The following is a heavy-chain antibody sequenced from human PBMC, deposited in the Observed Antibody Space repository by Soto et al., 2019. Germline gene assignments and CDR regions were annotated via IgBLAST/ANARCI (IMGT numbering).Heavy chain of an antibody. CDR1: GYTFTSYG. J-gene: IGHJ3*02. D-gene: IGHD6-19*01. CDR3: ASGGGWHDAFDI. CDR2: ISAYIGNT. Sequence: ASVKVSCKASGYTFTSYGISWVRQAPGQGLEWMGWISAYIGNTNYSQKFQGRVTITRDTSASTAYMELSSLRSEDTVVYYCASGGGWHDAFDIWGQGTMVTVSS. V-gene: IGHV1-18*01.